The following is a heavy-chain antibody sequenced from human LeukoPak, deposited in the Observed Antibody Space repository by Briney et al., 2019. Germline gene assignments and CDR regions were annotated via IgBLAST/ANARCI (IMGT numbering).Heavy chain of an antibody. Sequence: GASVKVSCKASGYTFTSYGIRWVRQAPGQGLEWMGWISAYNGNTHYGQKLQGRVSMTTDTYTSTVYMELRSLRSDDTAVYYCARGSPPRRNYDSRGYYSYYFDYWGQGTLVTVSS. J-gene: IGHJ4*02. CDR2: ISAYNGNT. D-gene: IGHD3-22*01. V-gene: IGHV1-18*01. CDR3: ARGSPPRRNYDSRGYYSYYFDY. CDR1: GYTFTSYG.